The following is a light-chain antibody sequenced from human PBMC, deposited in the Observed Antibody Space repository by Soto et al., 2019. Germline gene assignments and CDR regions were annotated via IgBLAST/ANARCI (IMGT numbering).Light chain of an antibody. V-gene: IGKV3-20*01. J-gene: IGKJ1*01. Sequence: EIVLTQSPGTLSLSPGDRATLSCRASQSVSNNYLAWYRQKPGQAPRLLIYGASTRATDIPDRFSGSGSGTDFSLTISRLEPEDFAVYYCQQYGGSPRTFGQGTKVDI. CDR2: GAS. CDR3: QQYGGSPRT. CDR1: QSVSNNY.